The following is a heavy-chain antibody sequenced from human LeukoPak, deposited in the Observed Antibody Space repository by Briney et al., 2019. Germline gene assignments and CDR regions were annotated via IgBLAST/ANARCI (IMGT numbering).Heavy chain of an antibody. CDR1: GDSVSRSDSY. J-gene: IGHJ1*01. D-gene: IGHD3-22*01. V-gene: IGHV4-39*01. CDR2: IYHSGRT. Sequence: PSETLSLTCSVSGDSVSRSDSYWDWIRQPPGKGLEGIGTIYHSGRTYYSPSLKSRVTMSVDPSNNQFSLNLRSVTAADTAVSYCARRRYYDGSGYLEWGQGTLLSVSS. CDR3: ARRRYYDGSGYLE.